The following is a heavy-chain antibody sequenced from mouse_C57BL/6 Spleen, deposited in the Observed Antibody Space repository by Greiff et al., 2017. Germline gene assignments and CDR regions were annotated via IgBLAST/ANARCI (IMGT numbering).Heavy chain of an antibody. CDR1: GYAFSSSW. CDR3: ARSGFYYGSSYAMDY. J-gene: IGHJ4*01. Sequence: QVQLQQSGPELVKPGASVKISCKASGYAFSSSWMNWVKQRPGTGLEWIGRICPGDGATTYNGKFKGKATLTADKSSSAAYMQLSSLTSEDSAVYFCARSGFYYGSSYAMDYWGQGTSVTVSS. V-gene: IGHV1-82*01. D-gene: IGHD1-1*01. CDR2: ICPGDGAT.